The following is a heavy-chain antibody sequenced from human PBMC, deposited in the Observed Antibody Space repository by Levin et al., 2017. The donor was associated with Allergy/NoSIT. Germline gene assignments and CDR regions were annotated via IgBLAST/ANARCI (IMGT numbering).Heavy chain of an antibody. CDR2: INWNGGTR. V-gene: IGHV3-20*04. Sequence: GESLKISCAASGFTFDDHYMAWVRQAPGKGLEWVSNINWNGGTRGYADSVKGRFTIYRDNGKKSLYLQMNSLRAEDTALYYCARGYCSSTSCYAGFDSWGQGTLVTVSS. CDR1: GFTFDDHY. CDR3: ARGYCSSTSCYAGFDS. D-gene: IGHD2-2*01. J-gene: IGHJ5*01.